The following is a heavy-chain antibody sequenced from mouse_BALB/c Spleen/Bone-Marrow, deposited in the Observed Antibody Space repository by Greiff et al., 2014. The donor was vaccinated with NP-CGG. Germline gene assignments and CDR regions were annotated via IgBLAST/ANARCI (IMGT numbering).Heavy chain of an antibody. J-gene: IGHJ1*01. CDR2: IRNKANGYTT. CDR3: AREGVYYGNPYWYFDV. Sequence: EVQGVESGGGLVQPGGSLRLSCATSGFTFTDYYMSWVRQPPGKALEWLVFIRNKANGYTTEYSASVKGRFTISRDNSQSTLYLQMNTLRAEDSATYYCAREGVYYGNPYWYFDVWGAGTTVTVSS. CDR1: GFTFTDYY. V-gene: IGHV7-3*02. D-gene: IGHD2-1*01.